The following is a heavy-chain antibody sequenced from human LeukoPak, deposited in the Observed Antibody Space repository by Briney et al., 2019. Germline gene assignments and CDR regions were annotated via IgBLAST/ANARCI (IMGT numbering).Heavy chain of an antibody. J-gene: IGHJ4*02. D-gene: IGHD3-10*01. Sequence: SVKVSCKASGGTFSRYAISWARQAPGQGLAWMGRIIPILCRAHDAQTLQGRVTITADKSTSTAYMEQSSLRSQDTAVYYCARYSRGGLLLWFGESHFDYWGQRTLVTVSS. CDR3: ARYSRGGLLLWFGESHFDY. CDR2: IIPILCRA. V-gene: IGHV1-69*04. CDR1: GGTFSRYA.